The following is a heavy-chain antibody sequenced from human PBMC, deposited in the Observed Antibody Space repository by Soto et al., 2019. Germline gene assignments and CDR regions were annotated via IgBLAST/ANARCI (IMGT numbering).Heavy chain of an antibody. V-gene: IGHV3-7*05. CDR2: IKQDGSEK. CDR3: ASPPLQWLDYYLDY. CDR1: GFTFSSYW. D-gene: IGHD6-19*01. Sequence: GGSLRLSCAASGFTFSSYWMSWVRQAPGKGLEWVANIKQDGSEKYYVDSVKGRFTISRDNAKNSLYLQMNSLRAEDTAVYYCASPPLQWLDYYLDYWGQGTLVTVSS. J-gene: IGHJ4*02.